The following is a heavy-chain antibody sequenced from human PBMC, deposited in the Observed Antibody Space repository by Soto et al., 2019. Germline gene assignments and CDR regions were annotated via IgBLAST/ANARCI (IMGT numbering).Heavy chain of an antibody. Sequence: QVQLVQSGAEVKKPGASVKVSCKASGYTFTSYDINWVRQATGQGLEWMGWMNPNSGNTGYAQKFQGRVTMTRNTYVSTAYMELSSRRSEDTAVYYCAITRTLYSSAGDYYYYGMDVWGQGTTVTVSS. J-gene: IGHJ6*02. CDR3: AITRTLYSSAGDYYYYGMDV. V-gene: IGHV1-8*01. CDR2: MNPNSGNT. CDR1: GYTFTSYD. D-gene: IGHD6-25*01.